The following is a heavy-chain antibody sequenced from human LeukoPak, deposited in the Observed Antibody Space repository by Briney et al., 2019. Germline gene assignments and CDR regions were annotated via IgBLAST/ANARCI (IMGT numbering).Heavy chain of an antibody. CDR3: ANAGGSTDYGDYDDAFDI. D-gene: IGHD4-17*01. Sequence: GGSLRLSCAASGFTFDDYAMHWVRQAPGKGLEWVSGISWNSGSVGYADSVKGRFTISRDNAKNSLYLQMNSLRAEDTALYYCANAGGSTDYGDYDDAFDIWGQGTMVTVSS. V-gene: IGHV3-9*01. J-gene: IGHJ3*02. CDR1: GFTFDDYA. CDR2: ISWNSGSV.